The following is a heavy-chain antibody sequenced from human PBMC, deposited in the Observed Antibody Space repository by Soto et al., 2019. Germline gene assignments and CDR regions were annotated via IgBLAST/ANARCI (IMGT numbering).Heavy chain of an antibody. CDR3: ARAPHGMDV. Sequence: EVQLVESGGGWVWRGGSLRLSCAASGFTLGSYWMNWVRQPPGKGLEWMANIKVDGSEQYYADSVKGRFTISSYNTKNSLYLQMHSLTDGDTAMYYCARAPHGMDVCGRGTTVTVSS. CDR1: GFTLGSYW. V-gene: IGHV3-7*03. J-gene: IGHJ6*02. CDR2: IKVDGSEQ.